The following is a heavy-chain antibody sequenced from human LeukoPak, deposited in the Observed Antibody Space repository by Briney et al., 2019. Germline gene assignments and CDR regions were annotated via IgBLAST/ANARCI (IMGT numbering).Heavy chain of an antibody. CDR3: AKDDRYCSGGSCYSNWFDP. D-gene: IGHD2-15*01. J-gene: IGHJ5*02. Sequence: GGSLRLSCAASGFTFSDYYMSWVRQAPGKGLEWVSYISGRSTFTKYADSVKGRFTISRDNAKNSLYLQMNSLRAEDTAVYYCAKDDRYCSGGSCYSNWFDPWGQGTLVTVSS. CDR1: GFTFSDYY. CDR2: ISGRSTFT. V-gene: IGHV3-11*05.